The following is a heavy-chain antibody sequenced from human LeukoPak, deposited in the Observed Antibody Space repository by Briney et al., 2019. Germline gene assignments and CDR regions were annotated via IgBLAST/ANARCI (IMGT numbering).Heavy chain of an antibody. CDR3: AISPDIVVVPAAMDY. CDR1: GGTFSSYA. Sequence: ASVKVSCKASGGTFSSYAFSWVRQAPGQGLEWMGGIIPIFGTANYAQKFQGRVTITTDESTSTAYMELSSLRSEDTAVYYCAISPDIVVVPAAMDYWGQGTLVTVSS. V-gene: IGHV1-69*05. J-gene: IGHJ4*02. CDR2: IIPIFGTA. D-gene: IGHD2-2*01.